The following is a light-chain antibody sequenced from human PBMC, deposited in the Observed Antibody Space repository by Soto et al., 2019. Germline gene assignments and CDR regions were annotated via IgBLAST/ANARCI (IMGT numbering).Light chain of an antibody. V-gene: IGKV3-11*01. J-gene: IGKJ1*01. CDR1: QSVSSY. Sequence: EIVLTQSPAILSMSPGERATLSCRASQSVSSYFAWYQQKPGQAPRLLIYDASNRATGVPARFSGSGSGTDFTLTISSLELEDFAASYSQLRRYSPVTFRQGTKV. CDR3: QLRRYSPVT. CDR2: DAS.